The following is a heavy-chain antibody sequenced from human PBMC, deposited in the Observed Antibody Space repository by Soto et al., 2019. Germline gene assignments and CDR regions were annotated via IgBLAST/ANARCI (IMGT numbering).Heavy chain of an antibody. Sequence: SETLSLTCGVYGGSFSGYDWSWIRQHPGKGLEWIGEINHSGSTNYNPSLKSRVTISVDTSKNQFSLKLSSVTAADTAVYYCARGRIAAAGIRYFDYWGQGTLVTVSS. CDR1: GGSFSGYD. CDR2: INHSGST. J-gene: IGHJ4*02. V-gene: IGHV4-34*01. CDR3: ARGRIAAAGIRYFDY. D-gene: IGHD6-13*01.